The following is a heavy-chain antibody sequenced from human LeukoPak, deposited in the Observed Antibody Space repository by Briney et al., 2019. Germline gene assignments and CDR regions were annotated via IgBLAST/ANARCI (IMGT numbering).Heavy chain of an antibody. CDR2: ISSSGSTI. CDR3: ARVPVAAPGKGIDH. V-gene: IGHV3-11*04. Sequence: GGSLRLSCAASGFTFSDYYMSWIRQAPGKGLEWVSYISSSGSTIYYADSVKGRFTISRDNAKNTLYLQMNSLRAEDTAVYYCARVPVAAPGKGIDHWGQGTLVTVSS. D-gene: IGHD6-13*01. J-gene: IGHJ4*02. CDR1: GFTFSDYY.